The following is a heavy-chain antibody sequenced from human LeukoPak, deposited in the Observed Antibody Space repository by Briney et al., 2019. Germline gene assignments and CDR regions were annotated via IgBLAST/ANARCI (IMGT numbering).Heavy chain of an antibody. CDR3: AREVYFDY. V-gene: IGHV3-7*01. J-gene: IGHJ4*02. CDR2: IKRDGSEK. Sequence: QAGGSLRLSCAASGFTFSRYWMSWVRQAPGKGLEWVANIKRDGSEKYYVDSVKGRFTISRDNAKNSLYLQMNSLRAEDTAVYYCAREVYFDYWGQGTLVTVSS. CDR1: GFTFSRYW.